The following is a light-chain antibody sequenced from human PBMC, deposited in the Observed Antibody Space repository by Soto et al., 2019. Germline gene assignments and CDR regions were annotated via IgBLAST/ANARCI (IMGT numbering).Light chain of an antibody. V-gene: IGKV3-11*01. CDR1: QSVSSY. CDR3: QHRSHWPPWT. J-gene: IGKJ1*01. Sequence: EVVLTHSPATLSLSPGERATLSCRASQSVSSYLAWYQQKPGQAPRLLIYDASNRATGIPARFSGSGSGTDFTLTISSLEPEDFAVYYCQHRSHWPPWTFGQGTKV. CDR2: DAS.